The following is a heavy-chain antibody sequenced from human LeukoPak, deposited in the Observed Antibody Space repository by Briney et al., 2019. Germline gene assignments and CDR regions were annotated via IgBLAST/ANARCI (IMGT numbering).Heavy chain of an antibody. CDR2: ISDDGTVT. Sequence: GGSLRLSCAVSGFTFSNYAMSWVRQAPGKGPEWISSISDDGTVTLYADSVKGRFTISRGTPRNTLYLQVNSLRVEDTAVYYCVRGASRSWFDYWGQGTRVTVSS. CDR3: VRGASRSWFDY. D-gene: IGHD2-2*01. J-gene: IGHJ4*02. CDR1: GFTFSNYA. V-gene: IGHV3-23*01.